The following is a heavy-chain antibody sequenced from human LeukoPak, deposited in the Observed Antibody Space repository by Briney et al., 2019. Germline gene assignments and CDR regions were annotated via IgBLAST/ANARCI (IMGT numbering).Heavy chain of an antibody. CDR3: ARAYRSSWYANWFDP. V-gene: IGHV4-59*08. CDR1: GDSISMHY. Sequence: SETLSLICSVSGDSISMHYWSWIRQPPGKGLEWIGYIDHTGSTNYNPSLNSRVTISVDTSKNQFSLKLSSVTAADTAVYFCARAYRSSWYANWFDPWGQGTLVTVSS. CDR2: IDHTGST. D-gene: IGHD6-13*01. J-gene: IGHJ5*02.